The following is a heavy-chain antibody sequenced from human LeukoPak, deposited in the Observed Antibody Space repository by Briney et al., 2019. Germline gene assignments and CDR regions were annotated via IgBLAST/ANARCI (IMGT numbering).Heavy chain of an antibody. CDR1: GFTFSSYG. V-gene: IGHV3-23*01. J-gene: IGHJ4*02. CDR2: ISNSGGST. CDR3: TRRNSVAGSGIDY. D-gene: IGHD6-19*01. Sequence: PGGTLRLSCAASGFTFSSYGMSWVRQAPGKGLEWVSSISNSGGSTYHADSVKGRFTISRDDSKNTAYLQMNSLKTEDTAVYYCTRRNSVAGSGIDYWGQGTLVTVSS.